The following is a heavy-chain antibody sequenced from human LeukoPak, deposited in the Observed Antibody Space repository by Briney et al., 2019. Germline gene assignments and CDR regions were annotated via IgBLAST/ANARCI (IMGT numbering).Heavy chain of an antibody. CDR2: IYYSGST. V-gene: IGHV4-59*12. CDR1: GGSFSGYY. Sequence: SETLSLTCAVYGGSFSGYYWSWIRQPPGKGLEWIGYIYYSGSTYYNPSLKSRVTISVDTSKNQFSLKLSSVTAADTAVYYCARRGDKGFDPWGQGTLVTVSS. CDR3: ARRGDKGFDP. J-gene: IGHJ5*02.